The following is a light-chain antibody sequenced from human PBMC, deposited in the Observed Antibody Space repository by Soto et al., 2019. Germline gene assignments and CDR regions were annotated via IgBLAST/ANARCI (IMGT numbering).Light chain of an antibody. V-gene: IGKV3-11*01. CDR3: QQYGTSEII. CDR1: QSVSSY. Sequence: EIILTQSPATLSLSPGERATLSCRASQSVSSYLAWYQQKPGQAPRLLIYDASNRATGIPARFSGSRSGTDFTLTISRLEPEDFAVFFCQQYGTSEIIFGQGTRLEIK. J-gene: IGKJ5*01. CDR2: DAS.